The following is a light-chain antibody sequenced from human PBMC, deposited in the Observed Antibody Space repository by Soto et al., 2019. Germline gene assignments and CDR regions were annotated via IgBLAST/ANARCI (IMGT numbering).Light chain of an antibody. CDR2: DAS. Sequence: EIVLTQSPATLSLSPGERATLSCRASQSVSSSYLAWYQQKPGLAPRLLIYDASSRATGIPDRFSGSGSGTDFTLTISRLEPEDFAVYYCQQYGSSPLTFGQGTRLEI. CDR1: QSVSSSY. CDR3: QQYGSSPLT. V-gene: IGKV3D-20*01. J-gene: IGKJ5*01.